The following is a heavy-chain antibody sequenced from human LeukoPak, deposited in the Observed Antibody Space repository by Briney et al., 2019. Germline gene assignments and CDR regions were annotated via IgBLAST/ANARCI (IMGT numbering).Heavy chain of an antibody. Sequence: SEPRPSTGPFPGTSFVPYSGSWIGRPPGKGWEWIGYIYTSGTTNYNPSLKSRVTMSADTSKSQFSLKLDSVTAADTAVYYCARSRPAPKEFDHWGQGTLVAVSS. J-gene: IGHJ4*02. CDR2: IYTSGTT. V-gene: IGHV4-4*09. CDR1: GTSFVPYS. CDR3: ARSRPAPKEFDH. D-gene: IGHD2-2*01.